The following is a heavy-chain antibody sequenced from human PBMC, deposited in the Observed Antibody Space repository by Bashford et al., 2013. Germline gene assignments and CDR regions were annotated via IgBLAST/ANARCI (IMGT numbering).Heavy chain of an antibody. CDR3: ARADRYYDSSGYYDY. V-gene: IGHV1-3*01. CDR1: GYSFSTFA. D-gene: IGHD3-22*01. Sequence: ASVKVSCKASGYSFSTFAMHWVRQAPGQRLEWMGWINVGNGNTKYSQKFHGRVTMTTDTSTTTVYMELRSLRSDDTAVYYCARADRYYDSSGYYDYWGQGTLVTVSS. J-gene: IGHJ4*02. CDR2: INVGNGNT.